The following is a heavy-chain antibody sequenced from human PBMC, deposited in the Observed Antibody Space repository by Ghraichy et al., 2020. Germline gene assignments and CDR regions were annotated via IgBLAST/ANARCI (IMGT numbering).Heavy chain of an antibody. V-gene: IGHV3-33*01. CDR2: IWYHGRDT. CDR3: VRDSWLVQQVGAFDL. D-gene: IGHD6-19*01. CDR1: GFTFSTYG. J-gene: IGHJ3*01. Sequence: GGSLRLSCAASGFTFSTYGMHWVRQAPGKGLEWVALIWYHGRDTEYADSVKGRFTISRDNPKNTLSLQMDSLRVEDTALYYCVRDSWLVQQVGAFDLWGQGTMVTVSS.